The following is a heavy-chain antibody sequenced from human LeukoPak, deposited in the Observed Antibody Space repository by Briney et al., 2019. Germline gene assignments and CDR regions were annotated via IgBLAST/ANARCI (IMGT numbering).Heavy chain of an antibody. Sequence: SETLSLTWTVSGGSISSSSYYWGWIRQPPGKGLEWIGSIYYSGSTYYNPSLKSRVTISVDTSKNQFSLKLSSVTAADTAVYYCARHAYSSGWYFRWFDPWGQGTLVTVSS. D-gene: IGHD6-19*01. CDR3: ARHAYSSGWYFRWFDP. J-gene: IGHJ5*02. CDR2: IYYSGST. V-gene: IGHV4-39*01. CDR1: GGSISSSSYY.